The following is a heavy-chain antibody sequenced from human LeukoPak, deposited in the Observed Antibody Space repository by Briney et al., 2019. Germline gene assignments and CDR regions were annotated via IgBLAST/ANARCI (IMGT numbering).Heavy chain of an antibody. CDR2: IKQDGSEK. J-gene: IGHJ4*02. D-gene: IGHD3-16*01. CDR1: AFTFSSYW. Sequence: PGGSLRLSCAASAFTFSSYWMSLVRQAPGNGLEWVANIKQDGSEKYYVDSVKGRFTISRDNAKNSLYLQMNSLRAEDTAVYYCARDYTATTWLDYWGQGTLVTVSS. CDR3: ARDYTATTWLDY. V-gene: IGHV3-7*01.